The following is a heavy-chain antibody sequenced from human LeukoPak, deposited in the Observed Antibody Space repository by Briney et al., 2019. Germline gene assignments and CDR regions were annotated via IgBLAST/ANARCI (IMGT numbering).Heavy chain of an antibody. J-gene: IGHJ4*02. V-gene: IGHV3-9*01. CDR1: GFTFDDYA. D-gene: IGHD3-3*01. CDR3: ASPTHYYTEVHAYYFDY. Sequence: PGRSLRLSCAASGFTFDDYAMHWVRQAPGKGLEWVSGIIWNSGSIDYADSVKGRFTISRDNAKNTLYLQMNSLRAEDTAVYYCASPTHYYTEVHAYYFDYWGQGTLVTVSS. CDR2: IIWNSGSI.